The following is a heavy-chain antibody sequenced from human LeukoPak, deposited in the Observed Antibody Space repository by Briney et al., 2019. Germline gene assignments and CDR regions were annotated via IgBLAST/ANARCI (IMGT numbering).Heavy chain of an antibody. V-gene: IGHV3-48*03. J-gene: IGHJ5*02. D-gene: IGHD3-3*01. CDR1: GFTFSSYE. CDR2: ISSSGSTI. Sequence: PGGSLRLSCAASGFTFSSYEMNWARQAPGKGLEWVSYISSSGSTIYYADSVKGRFTISRDNAKNSLYLQMNSLRAEDTAVYYCARDVGFWSGIENWFDPWGQGTLVTVSS. CDR3: ARDVGFWSGIENWFDP.